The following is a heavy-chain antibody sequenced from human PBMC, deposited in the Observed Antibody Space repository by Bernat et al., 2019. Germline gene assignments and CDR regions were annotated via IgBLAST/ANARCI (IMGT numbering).Heavy chain of an antibody. V-gene: IGHV3-13*04. CDR1: GFTFSSYD. Sequence: EVQLVESGGGLVQPGGSLRLSCAASGFTFSSYDMHWVRQATGKGLEWVSAIGTAGDTYYPGSVKGRFTISRENAKNSLYLQMNSLRAGDTAVYYCAREARGNWYFDLWGRGTLVTVSS. D-gene: IGHD3-16*01. J-gene: IGHJ2*01. CDR2: IGTAGDT. CDR3: AREARGNWYFDL.